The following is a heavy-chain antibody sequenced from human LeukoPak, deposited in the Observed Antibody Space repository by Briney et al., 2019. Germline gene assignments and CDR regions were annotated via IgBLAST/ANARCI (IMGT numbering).Heavy chain of an antibody. CDR2: INPSGGST. Sequence: ASVTVSCTASGYTFTGYYMHWVRQAPGQGLEWMGIINPSGGSTSYAQKFQGRVTMTRDTSTSTVYMELSSLRSEDTAVYYCARGGRMVRGVITKGPYYYYGMDVWGQGTTVTVSS. CDR1: GYTFTGYY. V-gene: IGHV1-46*01. J-gene: IGHJ6*02. D-gene: IGHD3-10*01. CDR3: ARGGRMVRGVITKGPYYYYGMDV.